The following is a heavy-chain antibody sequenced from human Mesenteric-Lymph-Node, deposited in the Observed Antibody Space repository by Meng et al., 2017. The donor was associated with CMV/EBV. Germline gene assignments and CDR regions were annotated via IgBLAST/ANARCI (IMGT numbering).Heavy chain of an antibody. Sequence: GESLKISCKGSGYSFTSYWIAWVRQMPGKGLEWMGIIYPGDCETRYSPSFQGQVTLSADKSVSTAYLQWSSLTASDTALYYCARRPTHYYGMDVWGQGTTVTVSS. V-gene: IGHV5-51*01. CDR3: ARRPTHYYGMDV. CDR2: IYPGDCET. J-gene: IGHJ6*01. CDR1: GYSFTSYW.